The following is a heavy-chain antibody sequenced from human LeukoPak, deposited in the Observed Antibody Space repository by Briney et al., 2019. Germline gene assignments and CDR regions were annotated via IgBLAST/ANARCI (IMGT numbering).Heavy chain of an antibody. J-gene: IGHJ3*02. V-gene: IGHV2-5*02. CDR1: GFSLSTSGVG. Sequence: SGPTLVNPTQTLTLTCTFSGFSLSTSGVGVGWIRQPPGKALEWLAPIYWGDDKRYSPSLKSRLTITKDTSKNQVVLTMTNMDPVDTATYYCAHRRAVSGFLEWLFDAFDIWGQGTMVTVSS. CDR2: IYWGDDK. CDR3: AHRRAVSGFLEWLFDAFDI. D-gene: IGHD3-3*01.